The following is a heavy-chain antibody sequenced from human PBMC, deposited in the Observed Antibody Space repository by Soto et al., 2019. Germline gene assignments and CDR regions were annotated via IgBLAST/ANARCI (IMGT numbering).Heavy chain of an antibody. CDR3: ARERDPYSFDY. Sequence: XXTLSLTCTVSGGSITSYYWSWIRQPPGKGLESIGXIYYSXTTNYNPSLKXXVTKSVDTSKNQLSLKPSSVTDADTAVYYCARERDPYSFDYWGQGTLVTVYS. J-gene: IGHJ4*02. CDR2: IYYSXTT. V-gene: IGHV4-59*01. CDR1: GGSITSYY.